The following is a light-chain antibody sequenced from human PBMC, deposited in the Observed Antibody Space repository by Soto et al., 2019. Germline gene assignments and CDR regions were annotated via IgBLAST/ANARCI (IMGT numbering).Light chain of an antibody. J-gene: IGKJ4*01. CDR3: QQYDRWPVT. CDR2: GAS. Sequence: EIVVTQSPATLSVSPGERATLSCRASQSVSSNLAWYQQKPGQAPRLLIYGASTRATGIPARFSGSGSGTEFTLTIDRLQSADFAVYYCQQYDRWPVTFGGGTKVDIK. CDR1: QSVSSN. V-gene: IGKV3-15*01.